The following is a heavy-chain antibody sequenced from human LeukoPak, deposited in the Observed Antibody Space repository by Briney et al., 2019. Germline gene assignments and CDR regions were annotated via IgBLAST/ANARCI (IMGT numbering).Heavy chain of an antibody. CDR3: ARGDSSSPFCFDY. CDR2: ISYDGSNK. CDR1: GFTFSSYA. Sequence: GGSLRLSCAASGFTFSSYAMHWVRQAPGKGLEWVAVISYDGSNKYYADSVKGRFTISRDNSKNTLYLQMNSLRAEDTAVYYCARGDSSSPFCFDYWGQGTLVTVSS. V-gene: IGHV3-30-3*01. D-gene: IGHD6-13*01. J-gene: IGHJ4*02.